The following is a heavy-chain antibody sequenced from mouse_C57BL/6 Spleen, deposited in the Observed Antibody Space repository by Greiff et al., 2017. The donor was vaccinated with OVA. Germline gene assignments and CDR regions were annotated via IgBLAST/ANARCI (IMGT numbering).Heavy chain of an antibody. CDR2: ISYDGSN. J-gene: IGHJ4*01. D-gene: IGHD3-1*01. CDR1: GYSITSGYY. Sequence: EVKLQESGPGLVKPSQSLSLTCSVTGYSITSGYYWNWIRQFPGNKLEWMGYISYDGSNNYNPSLKNRISITRDTSKNQFFLKLNSVTTEDTATYYCARDRGGYYAMDYRGQGASVTVSS. V-gene: IGHV3-6*01. CDR3: ARDRGGYYAMDY.